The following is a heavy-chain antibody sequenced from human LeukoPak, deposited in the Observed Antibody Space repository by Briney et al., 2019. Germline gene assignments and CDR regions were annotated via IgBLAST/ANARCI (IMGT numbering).Heavy chain of an antibody. Sequence: PGGSLRLSCAASGFTFSSYAMHWVRQAPGKGLEWVAVISYDGSNKYYADSVKGRFTISRDNSKNTLYLQMNSLRAEDTAVYYYAREGSMVRGAVDYWGQGTLVTVSS. V-gene: IGHV3-30-3*01. CDR1: GFTFSSYA. CDR3: AREGSMVRGAVDY. J-gene: IGHJ4*02. CDR2: ISYDGSNK. D-gene: IGHD3-10*01.